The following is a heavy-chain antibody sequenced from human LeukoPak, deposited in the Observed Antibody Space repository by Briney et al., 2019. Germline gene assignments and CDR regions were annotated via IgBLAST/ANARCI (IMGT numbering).Heavy chain of an antibody. V-gene: IGHV3-23*01. CDR3: VKDNGRDRNNYFDY. J-gene: IGHJ4*02. Sequence: PGGSLRLSCAASGFSSRCAMSWVRQTPEKGLEWVSTISGSGGGTYYADSVEGRFAISRDDSKNTLYLQMKSLSAEDTAVYYCVKDNGRDRNNYFDYWGQGALVTVSS. CDR2: ISGSGGGT. D-gene: IGHD1-26*01. CDR1: GFSSRCA.